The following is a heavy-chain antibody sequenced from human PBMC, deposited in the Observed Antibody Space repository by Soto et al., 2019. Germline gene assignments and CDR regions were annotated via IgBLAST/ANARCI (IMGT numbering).Heavy chain of an antibody. J-gene: IGHJ6*03. CDR2: MNPNSGNT. D-gene: IGHD3-3*01. V-gene: IGHV1-8*02. CDR3: ARGSHYDFWSGYYFRYYMDV. CDR1: GYTFTSYG. Sequence: ASVKVSCKASGYTFTSYGISWVRQAPGQGLEWMGWMNPNSGNTGYAQKFQGRVTMTRNTSISTAYMELSSLRSEDTAVYYCARGSHYDFWSGYYFRYYMDVWGKGTTVTVSS.